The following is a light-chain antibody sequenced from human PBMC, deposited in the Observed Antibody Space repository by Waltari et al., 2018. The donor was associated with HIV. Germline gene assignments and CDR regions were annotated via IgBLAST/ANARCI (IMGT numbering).Light chain of an antibody. V-gene: IGKV1-39*01. J-gene: IGKJ2*01. CDR1: QSITTY. Sequence: DIQMTQSPSSLSASVGDRVTITCRASQSITTYLNWYQQKPGKAPNLLIYAASSLQSGVPSRFSGSGSGTDFTLTISRLQPEDFATYYCQQSYSSSSTFGQGTKLEIK. CDR2: AAS. CDR3: QQSYSSSST.